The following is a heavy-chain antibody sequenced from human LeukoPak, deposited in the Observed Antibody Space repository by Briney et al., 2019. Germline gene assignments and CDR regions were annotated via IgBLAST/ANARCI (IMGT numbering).Heavy chain of an antibody. J-gene: IGHJ3*01. CDR2: VKGDGITT. CDR1: GLTFHNTW. V-gene: IGHV3-74*01. Sequence: GGSLRLSCAASGLTFHNTWMHWIRQAPGKGLVWVSRVKGDGITTTYADSVKGRFTISRDNAKNTLYLQMNSLRAEDTAVYYCAADGEYAFLVWGQGTMVTVSS. D-gene: IGHD2/OR15-2a*01. CDR3: AADGEYAFLV.